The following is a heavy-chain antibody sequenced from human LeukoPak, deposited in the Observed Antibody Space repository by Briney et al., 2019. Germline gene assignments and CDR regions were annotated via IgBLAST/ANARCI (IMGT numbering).Heavy chain of an antibody. CDR2: IYYSGST. Sequence: PSETLSLTCTVSGGSISSYYWSWIRQPPGKGLEWIGYIYYSGSTNYNPSLKSRVTISVDTSKNQFSLTLSSVTAADTAVYYCAREGGYSYFDYWGQGTLVTVSS. CDR1: GGSISSYY. J-gene: IGHJ4*02. CDR3: AREGGYSYFDY. D-gene: IGHD5-18*01. V-gene: IGHV4-59*01.